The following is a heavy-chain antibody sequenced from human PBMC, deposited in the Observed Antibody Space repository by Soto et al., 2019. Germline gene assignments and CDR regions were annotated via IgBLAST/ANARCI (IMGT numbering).Heavy chain of an antibody. J-gene: IGHJ6*02. CDR2: VYWDDDR. Sequence: QTTLKESGPTLVKPTQTLTLTCTVSGVSLSTHAVRVGWIRQPPGKALEWLAVVYWDDDRRYSQSLKSMLTITIYTSNNQGVLSMTSMDPVDTATYYCASGIVVPGTDYYAMDVWGQGTPVAVSS. CDR3: ASGIVVPGTDYYAMDV. D-gene: IGHD6-19*01. CDR1: GVSLSTHAVR. V-gene: IGHV2-5*02.